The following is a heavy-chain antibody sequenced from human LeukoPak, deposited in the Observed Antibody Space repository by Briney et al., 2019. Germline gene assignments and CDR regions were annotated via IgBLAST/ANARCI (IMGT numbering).Heavy chain of an antibody. CDR3: ARVVEQWFAFDI. Sequence: PSETLSLTCTVSGGSISSYYWSWIRQPPGKGLEWIGYIYYSGSTNYNPSLKSRVTISVDTSKNQFSLKLSSVTAADTAVYYCARVVEQWFAFDIWGQGTTVTVSS. V-gene: IGHV4-59*01. CDR2: IYYSGST. J-gene: IGHJ3*02. D-gene: IGHD6-19*01. CDR1: GGSISSYY.